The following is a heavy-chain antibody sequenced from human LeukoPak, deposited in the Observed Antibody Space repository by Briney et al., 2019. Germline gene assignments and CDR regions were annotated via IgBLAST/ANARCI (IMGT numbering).Heavy chain of an antibody. CDR1: GGSISSYY. V-gene: IGHV4-59*01. D-gene: IGHD5-12*01. CDR3: ARDGGYVPYYYGIDV. Sequence: PSETLSLTCTVSGGSISSYYWSWIRQPPGQGLEWIGYIYYSGSTNYNPSLKSRVTISVDTSKNQFSLKLSSVTAADTAVYYRARDGGYVPYYYGIDVWGQGTTVTVSS. J-gene: IGHJ6*02. CDR2: IYYSGST.